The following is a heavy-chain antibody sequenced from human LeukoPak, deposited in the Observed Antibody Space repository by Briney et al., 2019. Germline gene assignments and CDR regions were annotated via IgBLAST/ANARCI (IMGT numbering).Heavy chain of an antibody. V-gene: IGHV3-23*01. D-gene: IGHD3-22*01. Sequence: GGSLRLSCAASGFTFSSYAMSWVRQAPGKGLEWVSAISGGGGSTYYADSVKGRFTTSRDNSKNTLYLQMNSLRAEDTAVYYCANRRAVWERYYYDRRYDYWGQGTLVTVSS. CDR1: GFTFSSYA. J-gene: IGHJ4*02. CDR2: ISGGGGST. CDR3: ANRRAVWERYYYDRRYDY.